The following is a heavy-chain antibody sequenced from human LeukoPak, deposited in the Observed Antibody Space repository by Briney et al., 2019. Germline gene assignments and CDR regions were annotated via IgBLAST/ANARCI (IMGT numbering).Heavy chain of an antibody. CDR3: ASLRSGSYTYFDY. Sequence: PGGSLRLSCVASGFSFSSYVMNWVRQAPGTGLEWVSATSGSGGSTAYADSVKGRFTISRDNSKNTLYLQMNGLRAEDTAVYYCASLRSGSYTYFDYWGQGTLVAVSS. J-gene: IGHJ4*02. V-gene: IGHV3-23*01. CDR2: TSGSGGST. D-gene: IGHD3-10*01. CDR1: GFSFSSYV.